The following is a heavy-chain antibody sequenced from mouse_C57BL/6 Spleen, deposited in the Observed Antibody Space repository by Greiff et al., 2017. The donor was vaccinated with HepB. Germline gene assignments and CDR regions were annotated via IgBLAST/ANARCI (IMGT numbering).Heavy chain of an antibody. D-gene: IGHD2-2*01. V-gene: IGHV3-1*01. Sequence: EVQVVESGPGMVKPSQSLSLTCTVTGYSITSGYDWHWIRHFPGNKLEWMGYISYSGSTNYNPSLKSRISITHDTSKNHFFLKLNSVTTEDTATYYCARAGYYFDYWGQGTTLTVSS. CDR1: GYSITSGYD. CDR3: ARAGYYFDY. CDR2: ISYSGST. J-gene: IGHJ2*01.